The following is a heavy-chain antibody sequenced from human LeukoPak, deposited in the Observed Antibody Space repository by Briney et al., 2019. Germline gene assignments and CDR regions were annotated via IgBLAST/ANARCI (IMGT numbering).Heavy chain of an antibody. J-gene: IGHJ6*02. CDR3: ARDLDDYSNPQFYYYYYGMDV. V-gene: IGHV3-21*04. CDR2: ISSSSSYI. Sequence: PGGSLRLSCAASGFTFSSYSMNWVRQAPGKGLEWVSSISSSSSYIYYADSVKGRFTISRDNAKNSLYLQMNSLRAEDTAVYYCARDLDDYSNPQFYYYYYGMDVWGQGTTVTVSS. D-gene: IGHD4-11*01. CDR1: GFTFSSYS.